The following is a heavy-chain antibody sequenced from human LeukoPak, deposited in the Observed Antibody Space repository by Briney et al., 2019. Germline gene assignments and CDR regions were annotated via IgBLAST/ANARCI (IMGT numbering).Heavy chain of an antibody. CDR1: GFTVSSNY. Sequence: GRSLRLSCAASGFTVSSNYMSWVRQAPGKGLEWVSVIYSGGSTYYADSVKGRFTISRDNSKNTLYLQMNSLRAEDTAVYYCARDGPGNYFDYWGQGTLVTVSS. CDR2: IYSGGST. V-gene: IGHV3-53*01. CDR3: ARDGPGNYFDY. J-gene: IGHJ4*02.